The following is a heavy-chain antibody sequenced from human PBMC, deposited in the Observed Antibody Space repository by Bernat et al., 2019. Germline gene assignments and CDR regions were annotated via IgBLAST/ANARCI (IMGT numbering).Heavy chain of an antibody. Sequence: VQLLESGGGLVQPGGSLRLSCAASEFTFSSYAMSWVRQAPGKGLEWVAVIPYDGSNKYYADSVKGRFTISRDNSKNTLYLQMNSLRAEDTAVYYCAGDFTDAFDIWGQGTMVTVSS. D-gene: IGHD4-17*01. J-gene: IGHJ3*02. CDR3: AGDFTDAFDI. V-gene: IGHV3-30-3*01. CDR1: EFTFSSYA. CDR2: IPYDGSNK.